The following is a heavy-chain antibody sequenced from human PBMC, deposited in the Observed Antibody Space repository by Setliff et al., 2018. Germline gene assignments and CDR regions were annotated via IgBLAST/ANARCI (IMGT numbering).Heavy chain of an antibody. J-gene: IGHJ6*03. D-gene: IGHD5-12*01. CDR1: GASISSSRDY. Sequence: SETLSLTCTVSGASISSSRDYWGWVRQPPGKGLEWIGSIYYSGSTYYNPSLKSRVTMSVDASRNQVSLKVTSVTAEDTAVYYCAKVDIDYIMTRDNTWQYIFYMDVWGRGTTVTVSS. CDR3: AKVDIDYIMTRDNTWQYIFYMDV. CDR2: IYYSGST. V-gene: IGHV4-39*01.